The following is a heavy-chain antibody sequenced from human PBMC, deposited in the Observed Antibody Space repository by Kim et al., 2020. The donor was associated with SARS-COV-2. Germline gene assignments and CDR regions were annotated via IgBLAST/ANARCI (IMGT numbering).Heavy chain of an antibody. D-gene: IGHD2-2*01. CDR3: ARSTSLYFSSTICSNWFDP. CDR2: IIPIFGTG. J-gene: IGHJ5*02. Sequence: SVKVSCKASGGTFSSYAISWVRQAPGQGLEWMGGIIPIFGTGNYAPNFQGRVTITADKSTSTAYMELSSLRSEDTAVYYCARSTSLYFSSTICSNWFDP. CDR1: GGTFSSYA. V-gene: IGHV1-69*06.